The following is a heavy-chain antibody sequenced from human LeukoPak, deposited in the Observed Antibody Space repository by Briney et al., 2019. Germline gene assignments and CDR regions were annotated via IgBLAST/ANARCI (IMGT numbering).Heavy chain of an antibody. D-gene: IGHD3-10*01. V-gene: IGHV4-59*07. J-gene: IGHJ6*03. CDR1: SGSITSDY. CDR2: SYYRRIT. CDR3: ARGAAGSRYYYYYYMDV. Sequence: PSHTLSLTCTLASGSITSDYWSSIRQPPRNGLEWIGYSYYRRITNYNPSLKGRVTISVNTSKTQFSLKLSSVTAADTAVYYCARGAAGSRYYYYYYMDVWGKGTTVTVSS.